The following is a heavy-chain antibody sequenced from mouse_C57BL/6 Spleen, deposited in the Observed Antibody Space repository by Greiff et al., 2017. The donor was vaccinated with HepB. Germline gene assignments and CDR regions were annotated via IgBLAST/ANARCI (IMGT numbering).Heavy chain of an antibody. V-gene: IGHV6-6*01. CDR1: GFTFSDAW. CDR2: IRNKANNHAT. D-gene: IGHD1-1*01. J-gene: IGHJ2*01. CDR3: TRRDYYGSSYEGYYFDY. Sequence: EVMLVESGGGLVQPGGSMKLSCAASGFTFSDAWMDWVRQSPEKGLEWVAEIRNKANNHATYYAESVKGRFTISRDDSKSSVYLQMNSLRAEDTGIYYCTRRDYYGSSYEGYYFDYWGQGTTLTVSS.